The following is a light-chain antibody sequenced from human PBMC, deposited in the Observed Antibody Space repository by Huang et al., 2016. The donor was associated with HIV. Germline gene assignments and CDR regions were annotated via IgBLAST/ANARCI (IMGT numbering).Light chain of an antibody. CDR2: KLS. V-gene: IGKV2-30*01. CDR1: QSLVYGDGNIY. J-gene: IGKJ1*01. CDR3: MQASHGAAT. Sequence: DVLLTQSPLSLPITLGQPAFITCKSNQSLVYGDGNIYLNWFHQRPGHSPRRLIYKLSNRDSGVQDRFSAGGSGTDFTRWISEVEAEDVGDYYCMQASHGAATFGQGTRVDIK.